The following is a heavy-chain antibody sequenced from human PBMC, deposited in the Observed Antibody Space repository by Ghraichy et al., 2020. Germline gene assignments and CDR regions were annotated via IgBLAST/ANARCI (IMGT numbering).Heavy chain of an antibody. V-gene: IGHV4-61*01. J-gene: IGHJ6*02. CDR3: ARETPLPLQQLSAFSYYYYGMDV. CDR2: IYYSGST. Sequence: SQTLSLTCTVSGGSVSSGSYYWSWIRQPPGKGLEWIGYIYYSGSTNYNPSLKSRVTISVDTSKNQFSLKLSSVTAADTAVYYCARETPLPLQQLSAFSYYYYGMDVWGQGTTVTVSS. CDR1: GGSVSSGSYY. D-gene: IGHD6-13*01.